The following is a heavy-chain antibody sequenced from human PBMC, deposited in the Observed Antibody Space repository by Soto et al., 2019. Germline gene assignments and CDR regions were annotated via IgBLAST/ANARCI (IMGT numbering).Heavy chain of an antibody. Sequence: SQTLSLTCAISGDSVSSNSAAWNWIRQSPSRGLEWLGRTYYRSKWFNDHAISVKSRIAINPDTSKNHFSLQLNSVTPDDTAVYYCARTLRGHGGNYFDFWGQGTRVTVSS. D-gene: IGHD3-10*01. CDR2: TYYRSKWFN. J-gene: IGHJ4*02. CDR3: ARTLRGHGGNYFDF. CDR1: GDSVSSNSAA. V-gene: IGHV6-1*01.